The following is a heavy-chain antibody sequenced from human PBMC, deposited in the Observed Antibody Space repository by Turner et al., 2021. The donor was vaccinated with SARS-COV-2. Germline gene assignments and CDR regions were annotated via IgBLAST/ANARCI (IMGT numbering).Heavy chain of an antibody. J-gene: IGHJ4*02. CDR1: GFTFSSYA. Sequence: QVQLVESGGGVVQPGRSLRLSCAASGFTFSSYAFHWVRQAPGKGLEWVAVISYDGSHKSYADSVKGRFTISRDTSKNTLYLQMNSLRAEDTAMYYCARPFGHSVSTFAYWGQGILVTVSS. V-gene: IGHV3-30-3*01. D-gene: IGHD2-8*01. CDR2: ISYDGSHK. CDR3: ARPFGHSVSTFAY.